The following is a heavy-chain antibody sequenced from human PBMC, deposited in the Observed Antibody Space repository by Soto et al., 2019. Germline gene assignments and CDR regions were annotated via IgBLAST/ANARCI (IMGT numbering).Heavy chain of an antibody. CDR1: GGSFSGYY. D-gene: IGHD3-10*01. CDR2: INHSGST. J-gene: IGHJ6*02. Sequence: QVQLQQWGAGLLKPSETLSLTCAVYGGSFSGYYWSWIRQPPGKGLEWIGEINHSGSTNYNPSLKRRVTISVDTSKNQFSLKLSSVTAADTAVYYCARAGMVYYYYYGMDVWGQGTTVTVSS. CDR3: ARAGMVYYYYYGMDV. V-gene: IGHV4-34*01.